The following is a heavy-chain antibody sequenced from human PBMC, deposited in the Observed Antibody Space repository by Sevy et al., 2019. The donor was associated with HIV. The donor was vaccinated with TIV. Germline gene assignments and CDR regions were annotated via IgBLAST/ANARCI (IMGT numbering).Heavy chain of an antibody. J-gene: IGHJ4*02. CDR2: IYFGGST. CDR3: ARGNHISDYCECFDY. Sequence: GGSLRLSCAASGFAVSSNFMSWVRQAPGKGLEWVSVIYFGGSTYYADSVKGRFTISRDNSKNTLYLQMNSLRVEDTAVYYCARGNHISDYCECFDYWGQGALVTVSS. V-gene: IGHV3-53*01. CDR1: GFAVSSNF. D-gene: IGHD3-22*01.